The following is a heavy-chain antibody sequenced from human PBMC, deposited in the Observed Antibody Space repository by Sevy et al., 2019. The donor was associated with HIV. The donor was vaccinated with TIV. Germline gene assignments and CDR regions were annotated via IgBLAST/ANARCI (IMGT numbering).Heavy chain of an antibody. CDR3: ARGGDCSGGSCYWGYYYYYGMDV. V-gene: IGHV4-59*01. CDR1: GGSISSYY. D-gene: IGHD2-15*01. J-gene: IGHJ6*02. CDR2: IYYSGST. Sequence: SETLSLTCTVSGGSISSYYWSWIRQPPGKGLEWIGYIYYSGSTNYNPPLKSRVTISVDTSKNQFSLKLSSVTAADTAVYYCARGGDCSGGSCYWGYYYYYGMDVWGQGTTVTVSS.